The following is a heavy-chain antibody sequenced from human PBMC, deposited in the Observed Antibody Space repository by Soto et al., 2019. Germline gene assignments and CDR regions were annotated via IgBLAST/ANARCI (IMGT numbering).Heavy chain of an antibody. Sequence: ASVKVSCKTSGYTFTTFFLHWMRQAPGQRLEWMGWINPANGDTMYSQKFLGRVSNTRDTSATTAYMELTYLTSEDTAIYYCARGPSSGCFDSWGQGTLVTVST. CDR2: INPANGDT. CDR3: ARGPSSGCFDS. D-gene: IGHD5-12*01. CDR1: GYTFTTFF. V-gene: IGHV1-3*01. J-gene: IGHJ4*02.